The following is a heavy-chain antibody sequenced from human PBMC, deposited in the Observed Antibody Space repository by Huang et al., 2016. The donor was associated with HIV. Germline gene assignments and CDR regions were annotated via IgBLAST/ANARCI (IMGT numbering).Heavy chain of an antibody. Sequence: QLQLQESGPGLVKPSETLSLTCTVSGGSIRSDNYYWGWIRQPPGKGLEWIGRIYYSGSTYYNPSLKSRVPITVDTSKNQFSLKMRSVTAADTAVYYCARLPGSITMIRGVITDPYWGQGTLVTVSS. CDR3: ARLPGSITMIRGVITDPY. D-gene: IGHD3-10*01. CDR2: IYYSGST. V-gene: IGHV4-39*01. CDR1: GGSIRSDNYY. J-gene: IGHJ4*02.